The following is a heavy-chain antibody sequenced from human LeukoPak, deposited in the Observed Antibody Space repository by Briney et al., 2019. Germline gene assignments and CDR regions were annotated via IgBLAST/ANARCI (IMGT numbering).Heavy chain of an antibody. V-gene: IGHV3-48*01. D-gene: IGHD5-12*01. Sequence: GGSLRLSCAASGFSFSSYSMNWVRQAPGKGLEWVSYIGGSGSTIYYANSVRGRFTISRDTAKNSLYLQMNSLRAEDTAVYYCARDITSGYGFDPWGQGTLVTVSS. CDR1: GFSFSSYS. J-gene: IGHJ5*02. CDR3: ARDITSGYGFDP. CDR2: IGGSGSTI.